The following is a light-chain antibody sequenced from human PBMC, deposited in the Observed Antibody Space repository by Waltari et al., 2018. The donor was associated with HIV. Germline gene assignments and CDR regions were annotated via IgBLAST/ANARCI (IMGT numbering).Light chain of an antibody. CDR2: SND. CDR1: ISDIGSNT. Sequence: QSVLTQPPSASGTPGQRVTISCSGSISDIGSNTVNWYQQLPGTAPKLLIYSNDQRPSGVPDRFSGSKSGTSASLAISGLRSEDEADYCCATWDDSLDGPMFGGGTKLTVL. V-gene: IGLV1-44*01. J-gene: IGLJ3*02. CDR3: ATWDDSLDGPM.